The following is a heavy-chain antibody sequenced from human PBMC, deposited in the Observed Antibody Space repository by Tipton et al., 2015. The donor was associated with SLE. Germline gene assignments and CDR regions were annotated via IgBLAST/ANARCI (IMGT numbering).Heavy chain of an antibody. J-gene: IGHJ4*02. CDR3: ARDDYGGQY. Sequence: LVQPSETLSLTCTVSGGSISTFFWSWIRQPPGKGLEWIGYIYSGSSYFNPSLRSRVSMSIDKSKNQFSLTMSSVTAADTAVYYCARDDYGGQYWGQGTLVTVSS. CDR1: GGSISTFF. V-gene: IGHV4-59*01. D-gene: IGHD4/OR15-4a*01. CDR2: IYSGSS.